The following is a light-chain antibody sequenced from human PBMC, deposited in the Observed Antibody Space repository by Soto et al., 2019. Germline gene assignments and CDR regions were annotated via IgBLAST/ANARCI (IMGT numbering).Light chain of an antibody. Sequence: SYELTQPPSVSLSPGQTASITCSGDKLGDKYAHWYQQKSGQSPVLVIYQDTKRPSGIPERFSGSNSGNTATLTISGTQAMDEAVYYCQAWDSSTAVFGGGTKLTVL. J-gene: IGLJ2*01. CDR3: QAWDSSTAV. CDR1: KLGDKY. CDR2: QDT. V-gene: IGLV3-1*01.